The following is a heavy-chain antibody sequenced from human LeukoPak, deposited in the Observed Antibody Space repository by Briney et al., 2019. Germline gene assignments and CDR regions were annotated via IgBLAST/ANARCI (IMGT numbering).Heavy chain of an antibody. CDR2: IRYDGSNK. V-gene: IGHV3-30*02. Sequence: SCKASGYTFTTYDTNWVRQATGQGLEWVAFIRYDGSNKYYADSVKGRFTISRDNSKNTLYLQMNSLRAEDTAVYYCAKDYSYGHYYFDYWGQGTLVTVSS. D-gene: IGHD5-18*01. CDR3: AKDYSYGHYYFDY. J-gene: IGHJ4*02. CDR1: GYTFTTYD.